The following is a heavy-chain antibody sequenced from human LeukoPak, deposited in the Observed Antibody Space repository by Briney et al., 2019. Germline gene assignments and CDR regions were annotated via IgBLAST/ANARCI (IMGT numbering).Heavy chain of an antibody. CDR3: ARRIANRNWFDP. CDR1: GGSFSGYY. D-gene: IGHD1/OR15-1a*01. CDR2: INHSGST. Sequence: SETLSLTCAVYGGSFSGYYWSRIRQPPVKGLEWIGEINHSGSTNYNPSLKSRVTISVDTSKNQFSLKLSSVTAADTAVYYCARRIANRNWFDPWGQGTLVTVSS. V-gene: IGHV4-34*01. J-gene: IGHJ5*02.